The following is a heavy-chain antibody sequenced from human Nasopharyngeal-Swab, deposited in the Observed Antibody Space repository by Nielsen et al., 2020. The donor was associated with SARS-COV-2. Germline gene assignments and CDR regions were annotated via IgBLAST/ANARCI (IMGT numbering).Heavy chain of an antibody. V-gene: IGHV3-7*03. CDR1: GFTFSSYW. CDR3: ARGPLRFLEWSFPQYYYYYMDV. CDR2: IKQDGSEK. J-gene: IGHJ6*03. Sequence: GESLKISCAASGFTFSSYWMSWVRQAPGKGLEWVANIKQDGSEKYYVDSVKGRFTISRDNAKNSLYLQMNSLRAEDTAVYYCARGPLRFLEWSFPQYYYYYMDVWGKGTTVTVSS. D-gene: IGHD3-3*01.